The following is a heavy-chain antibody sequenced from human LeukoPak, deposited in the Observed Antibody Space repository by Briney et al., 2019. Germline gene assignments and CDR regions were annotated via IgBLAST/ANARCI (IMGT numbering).Heavy chain of an antibody. CDR1: GFSFSDYY. Sequence: GGSLRLSCAASGFSFSDYYMSWIRQAPGKGLEWVAYITSSGDDIYYADSVKGRFTISRDNANNALFLQMNSLRVEDTATYYCASDIVATSGDFWGQGTLVSVSS. D-gene: IGHD5-12*01. J-gene: IGHJ4*02. V-gene: IGHV3-11*01. CDR2: ITSSGDDI. CDR3: ASDIVATSGDF.